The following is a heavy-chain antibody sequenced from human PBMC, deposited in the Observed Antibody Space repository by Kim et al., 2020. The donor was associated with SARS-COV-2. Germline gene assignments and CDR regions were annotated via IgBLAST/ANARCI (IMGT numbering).Heavy chain of an antibody. D-gene: IGHD4-17*01. CDR3: AGAPSYGGPNYFDY. V-gene: IGHV1-69*01. J-gene: IGHJ4*02. Sequence: AQKFQGRVTITADESTSTAYMELSSLRSEDTAVYYCAGAPSYGGPNYFDYWGQGTLVTVSS.